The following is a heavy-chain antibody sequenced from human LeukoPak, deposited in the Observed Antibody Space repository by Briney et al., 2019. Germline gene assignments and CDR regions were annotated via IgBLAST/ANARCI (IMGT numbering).Heavy chain of an antibody. V-gene: IGHV3-48*03. J-gene: IGHJ4*02. D-gene: IGHD3-16*01. CDR1: GFTLGSSE. Sequence: GGSLRLSCAASGFTLGSSEMNWDRQAPGDGLEWVSYISSSGSTIYYADSVKGRFTISRDTAKNALYLEMNSLRAEDTAVYYCARVPYDYVGGSYGGDYYFDYWGQGTLVTVSS. CDR3: ARVPYDYVGGSYGGDYYFDY. CDR2: ISSSGSTI.